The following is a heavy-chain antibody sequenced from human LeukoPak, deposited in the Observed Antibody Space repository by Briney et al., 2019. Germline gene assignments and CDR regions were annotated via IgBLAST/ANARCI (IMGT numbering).Heavy chain of an antibody. Sequence: ASVKVSCKASGGTFSSYAISWVRQAPGQGLEWMGGIIPIFGTANYAQKFQGRVTITTDESTSTAYMELSSLRSEDTAVYYCARGPFPVTTDWGQGTLVTVSS. D-gene: IGHD1-1*01. V-gene: IGHV1-69*05. J-gene: IGHJ4*02. CDR3: ARGPFPVTTD. CDR1: GGTFSSYA. CDR2: IIPIFGTA.